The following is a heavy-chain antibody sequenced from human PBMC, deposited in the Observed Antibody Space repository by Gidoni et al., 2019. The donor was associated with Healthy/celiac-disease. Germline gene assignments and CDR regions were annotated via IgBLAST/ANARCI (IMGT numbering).Heavy chain of an antibody. Sequence: QVQLVESGGGLVQPGRSLRLSCAASGFTFSCYAMHWVRQAPGKGMEWVAVRSYDGSNKYYADSVKGRFTISRDKSKNTLYLQMNSLRAEDTAVYYCARKNFGAFDYWGQGTLVTVSS. CDR2: RSYDGSNK. D-gene: IGHD1-26*01. CDR3: ARKNFGAFDY. V-gene: IGHV3-30-3*01. J-gene: IGHJ4*02. CDR1: GFTFSCYA.